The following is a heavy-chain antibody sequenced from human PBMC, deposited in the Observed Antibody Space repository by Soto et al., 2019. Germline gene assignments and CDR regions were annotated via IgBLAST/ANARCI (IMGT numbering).Heavy chain of an antibody. CDR3: VRNSGWYNLDH. D-gene: IGHD6-19*01. V-gene: IGHV3-7*03. Sequence: DVQVVESGGGLVQPGGSLRLSCAVSGFRFSDYWMTWVRQAPGKGLEWVANINKEGGDVGYGASVKGRFTISRDNAKRGMYQQMNSLRDEDTAVYYCVRNSGWYNLDHWGQGTLVTVSS. J-gene: IGHJ4*02. CDR1: GFRFSDYW. CDR2: INKEGGDV.